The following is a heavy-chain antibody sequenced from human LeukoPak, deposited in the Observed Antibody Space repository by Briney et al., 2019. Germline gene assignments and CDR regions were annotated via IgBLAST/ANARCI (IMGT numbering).Heavy chain of an antibody. CDR2: IYHSGST. CDR3: ARGGPGSTSWYAFDI. V-gene: IGHV4-4*02. J-gene: IGHJ3*02. Sequence: PSETLSLTCAVSGGSISSSNWWSWVRQPPGKGLEWIGEIYHSGSTNYNPSLKSRVTISVDKSKNQFSLKLSSVTAADTAVYYCARGGPGSTSWYAFDIWGQGTMVTVSS. D-gene: IGHD2-2*01. CDR1: GGSISSSNW.